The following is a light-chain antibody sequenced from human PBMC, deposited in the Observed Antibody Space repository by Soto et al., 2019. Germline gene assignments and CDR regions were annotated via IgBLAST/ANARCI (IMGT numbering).Light chain of an antibody. CDR3: QQYTDWWT. CDR1: QSVSNN. Sequence: EVVMTQSPAALSVSPGESATLSCRASQSVSNNLSFCHQKPGQPPGLLIYGASTRATGVPGRFSGSGSGTEFSITISSLQSEDFAVYYCQQYTDWWTFGQGTRWIS. CDR2: GAS. J-gene: IGKJ1*01. V-gene: IGKV3-15*01.